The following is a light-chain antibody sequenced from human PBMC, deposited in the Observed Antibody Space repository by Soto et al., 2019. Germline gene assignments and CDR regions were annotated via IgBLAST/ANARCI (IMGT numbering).Light chain of an antibody. J-gene: IGLJ1*01. CDR1: SSDVGGYNY. CDR3: SSYTTSNTRQIV. V-gene: IGLV2-14*03. CDR2: DVT. Sequence: QSALTQPASVSGSPVQSSTISCTETSSDVGGYNYVSWYQHHPGKAPKLIIYDVTNRPSGVSNPFSGSKSGNTASLTISGLQPEDEADYYCSSYTTSNTRQIVFGTGTKVTVL.